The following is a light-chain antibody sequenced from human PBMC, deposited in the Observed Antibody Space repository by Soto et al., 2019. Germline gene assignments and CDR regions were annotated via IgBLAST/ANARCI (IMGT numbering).Light chain of an antibody. V-gene: IGLV1-44*01. Sequence: QSVLTQPPSASGTPGQRVTISCSGSSSNIGNNTVNWYQQVPGTAPKLLIYNTNQRPSGVPDRFSGSKSGTSASLAISGLHSEDEADYYCATWDDSLNAPYVFAIGTKVTVL. CDR1: SSNIGNNT. CDR3: ATWDDSLNAPYV. CDR2: NTN. J-gene: IGLJ1*01.